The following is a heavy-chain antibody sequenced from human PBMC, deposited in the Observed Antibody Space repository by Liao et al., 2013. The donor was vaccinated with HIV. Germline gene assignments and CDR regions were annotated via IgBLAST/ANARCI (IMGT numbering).Heavy chain of an antibody. CDR1: GGSISSGGYS. D-gene: IGHD4-17*01. CDR3: ARSPAPYGDYRHYYYYYMDV. V-gene: IGHV4-30-4*07. CDR2: IYYSGST. J-gene: IGHJ6*03. Sequence: QLQLQESGSGLVKPSQTLSLTCAVSGGSISSGGYSWSWIRQPPGKGLEWIGYIYYSGSTNYNPSLKSRVTISVDTSKNQFSLKLSSVTAADTAVYYCARSPAPYGDYRHYYYYYMDVWGKGTTVTVSS.